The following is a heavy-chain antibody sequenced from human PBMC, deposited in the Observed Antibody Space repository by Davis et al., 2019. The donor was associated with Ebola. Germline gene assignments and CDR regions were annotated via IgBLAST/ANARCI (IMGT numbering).Heavy chain of an antibody. CDR2: IRSKAYGGTT. Sequence: GESLKISCTTSGFTFGDYAMTWVRQGPGKGLEWVGFIRSKAYGGTTEYAASVKGRFTISRDDSKSIAYLQMNSLKTEDTAVYYCTRDFGGASDYWGQGTLVTVSS. CDR1: GFTFGDYA. CDR3: TRDFGGASDY. J-gene: IGHJ4*02. D-gene: IGHD3-16*01. V-gene: IGHV3-49*04.